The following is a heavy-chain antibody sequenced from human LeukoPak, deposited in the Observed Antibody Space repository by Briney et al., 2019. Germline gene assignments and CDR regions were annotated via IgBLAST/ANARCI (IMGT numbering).Heavy chain of an antibody. CDR3: VKGRGGSYDVFDY. CDR1: GFTFSSYG. J-gene: IGHJ4*02. D-gene: IGHD1-26*01. V-gene: IGHV3-33*06. CDR2: IWYDGSNK. Sequence: GGSLRLSCAASGFTFSSYGMHWVRQAPGKGLEWVAVIWYDGSNKYYADSVKGRFTISRDNSKNTLYLQMNSLRAEDTALYYCVKGRGGSYDVFDYWGQGTLVTVSS.